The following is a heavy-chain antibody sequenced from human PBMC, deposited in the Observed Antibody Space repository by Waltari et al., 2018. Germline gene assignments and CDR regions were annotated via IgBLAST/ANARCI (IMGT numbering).Heavy chain of an antibody. J-gene: IGHJ6*03. D-gene: IGHD3-3*01. CDR2: IYYSGST. Sequence: QVQLQESGPGLVKPSQTLSLTCTVSGGSISSGGYYWSWIRQHPGKGLEWIGYIYYSGSTYYNPSLKSRVTISVDTSKNQFSLKLSSVTAADTAVYYCARDQWDFWSGYPLSGYMDVWGKGTTVTVSS. V-gene: IGHV4-31*03. CDR3: ARDQWDFWSGYPLSGYMDV. CDR1: GGSISSGGYY.